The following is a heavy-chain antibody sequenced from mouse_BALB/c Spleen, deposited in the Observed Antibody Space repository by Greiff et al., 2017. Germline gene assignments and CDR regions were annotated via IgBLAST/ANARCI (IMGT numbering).Heavy chain of an antibody. CDR2: ISSGGSYT. CDR3: ARESPYGNFSWFAY. J-gene: IGHJ3*01. Sequence: DVMLVESGGGLVKPGGSLKLSCAASGFTFSSYAMSWVRQSPEKRLEWVAEISSGGSYTYYPDTVTGRFTISRDNAKNTLYLEMSSLRSEDTAMYYCARESPYGNFSWFAYWGQGTLVTVSA. V-gene: IGHV5-9-4*01. D-gene: IGHD2-1*01. CDR1: GFTFSSYA.